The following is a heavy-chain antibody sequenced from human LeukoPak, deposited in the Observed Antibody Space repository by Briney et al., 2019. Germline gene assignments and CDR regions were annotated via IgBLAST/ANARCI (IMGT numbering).Heavy chain of an antibody. CDR3: AREASGYSYGLDAFDI. J-gene: IGHJ3*02. V-gene: IGHV3-7*01. Sequence: GGSLRLSCTAAGFTFRKHWMSWVRQAIGKGLECVAKIKEDGSEKHYVDSVRGRFTISRDNARNSLYLQMNNLRADDTAVYYCAREASGYSYGLDAFDIWGQGTMVTVSS. CDR2: IKEDGSEK. CDR1: GFTFRKHW. D-gene: IGHD5-18*01.